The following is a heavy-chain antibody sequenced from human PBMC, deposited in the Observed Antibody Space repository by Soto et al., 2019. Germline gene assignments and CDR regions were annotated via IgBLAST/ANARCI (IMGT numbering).Heavy chain of an antibody. J-gene: IGHJ4*02. CDR3: ARDLWFGDNY. D-gene: IGHD3-10*01. CDR1: GFTFSYYS. CDR2: ISSSSSTI. V-gene: IGHV3-48*02. Sequence: EVQLVESGGGLVQPGGSLRLSCTASGFTFSYYSMNWVRQAPGKGLEWVSYISSSSSTIYYADSVKGRFTISRDNAKNSLCLQMNRLSDEDTAVYYCARDLWFGDNYWGQGTLVTVSS.